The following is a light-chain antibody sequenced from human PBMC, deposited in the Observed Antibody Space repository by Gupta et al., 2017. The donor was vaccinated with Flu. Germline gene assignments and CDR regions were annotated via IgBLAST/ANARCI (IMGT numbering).Light chain of an antibody. CDR2: EVS. CDR3: SSYASSSTYV. CDR1: SSDVGGYNY. J-gene: IGLJ1*01. V-gene: IGLV2-14*01. Sequence: QSALPQPASVSGSPGQSITISCTGTSSDVGGYNYVCWYPQHPDKSPKLMIYEVSNRPSGISNRFSGSKSGNTASLTISELRAEDGADYYCSSYASSSTYVFGTGTKVTVL.